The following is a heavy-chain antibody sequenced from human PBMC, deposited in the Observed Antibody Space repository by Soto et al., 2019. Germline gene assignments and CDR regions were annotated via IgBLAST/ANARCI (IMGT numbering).Heavy chain of an antibody. D-gene: IGHD3-16*02. V-gene: IGHV3-21*01. CDR3: ARDPPLSPPFDY. J-gene: IGHJ4*02. Sequence: GGSLRLSCAASGFTFSSYSMNWVRQAPGKGLEWVSSISSSSSYIYYADSVKGRFTISRDNAKNSLYLQMNSLRAEDTAVYYCARDPPLSPPFDYWGQGTLVTVSS. CDR1: GFTFSSYS. CDR2: ISSSSSYI.